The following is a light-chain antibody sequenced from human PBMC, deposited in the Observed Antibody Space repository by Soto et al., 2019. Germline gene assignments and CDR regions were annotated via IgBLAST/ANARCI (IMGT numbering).Light chain of an antibody. J-gene: IGKJ1*01. V-gene: IGKV4-1*01. Sequence: DILMTQSPDSLAVSLGERATINCRSRQSVLNSSNNKNHLSWYQQKPGQPPRLLIYWASTRESGVPDRFSGSGSGTDFTLTISSLQAEDVAIYYCQQSYSTLPTFGQGTKVGIK. CDR3: QQSYSTLPT. CDR1: QSVLNSSNNKNH. CDR2: WAS.